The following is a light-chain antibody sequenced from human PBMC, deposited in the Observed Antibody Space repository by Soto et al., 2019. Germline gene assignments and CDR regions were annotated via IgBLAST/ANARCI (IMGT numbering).Light chain of an antibody. CDR2: EVT. CDR3: CSHAGSKNYYL. Sequence: QSALTQPPSASGPPGQSVTISCTGSSSDIGGYDFVSWYQQHPGKVPKLLIYEVTKRPSGVPDRFSGSKSGNTASLTVSGLQADDEADYYCCSHAGSKNYYLFGPGTKLTVL. V-gene: IGLV2-8*01. J-gene: IGLJ1*01. CDR1: SSDIGGYDF.